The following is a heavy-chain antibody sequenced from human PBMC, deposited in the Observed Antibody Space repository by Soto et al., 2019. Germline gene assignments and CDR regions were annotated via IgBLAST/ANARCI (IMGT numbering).Heavy chain of an antibody. J-gene: IGHJ6*02. CDR3: ARDRGSTVNTGDYYYGMDV. V-gene: IGHV3-11*01. Sequence: PGGSLRLSCAASGFTFSDYYMSWIRQAPGKGLEWVSYISSSGSTIYYADSVKGRFTISRDNAKNSLYLQMNSLRAEDTAVYYCARDRGSTVNTGDYYYGMDVWGQGTTATVYS. CDR1: GFTFSDYY. D-gene: IGHD4-17*01. CDR2: ISSSGSTI.